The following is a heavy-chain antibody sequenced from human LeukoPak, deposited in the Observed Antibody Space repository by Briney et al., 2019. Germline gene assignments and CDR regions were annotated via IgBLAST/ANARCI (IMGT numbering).Heavy chain of an antibody. CDR3: ARGRPTYDSGNADGFDA. D-gene: IGHD3-10*01. Sequence: SETLSLTCAVYGGSFSGYYWSWIRQPPGKGLEWIGYIYYSGTTYYNPSLKSRATISLDTSKHHFSLRLTSMTAADTAVYFCARGRPTYDSGNADGFDAWGQGTMVTVSS. V-gene: IGHV4-30-4*08. CDR1: GGSFSGYY. CDR2: IYYSGTT. J-gene: IGHJ3*01.